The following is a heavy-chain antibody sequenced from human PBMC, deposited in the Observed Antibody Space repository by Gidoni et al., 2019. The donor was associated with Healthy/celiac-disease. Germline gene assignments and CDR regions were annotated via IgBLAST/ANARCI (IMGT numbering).Heavy chain of an antibody. J-gene: IGHJ4*02. CDR3: ARGPPLYGDYVFDY. Sequence: QVQLQESGPGLVKPSQTLSLTCTVSGGSISSGDYYWSWIRQPPGKGLAWIGYIYYSGCTYYNPSLKSRVTISVDTSKNQFSLKLSSVTAADTAVYYCARGPPLYGDYVFDYWGQGTLVTVSS. D-gene: IGHD4-17*01. CDR2: IYYSGCT. CDR1: GGSISSGDYY. V-gene: IGHV4-30-4*01.